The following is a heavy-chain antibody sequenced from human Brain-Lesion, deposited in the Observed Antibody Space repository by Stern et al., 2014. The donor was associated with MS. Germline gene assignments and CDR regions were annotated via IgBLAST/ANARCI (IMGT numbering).Heavy chain of an antibody. D-gene: IGHD2-2*01. V-gene: IGHV4-61*02. CDR1: GGSISSGGYY. Sequence: MQLVESGPGLVKPSQTLSLSCTVSGGSISSGGYYWSWIRQPAGKGLEWIGRIFNSGTPNYNPSLKSRVTISIDPSKNQFSLRLNSMTAADTAVYYCARGRVVPGFQYYATDVWGQGTTVIVSS. J-gene: IGHJ6*02. CDR2: IFNSGTP. CDR3: ARGRVVPGFQYYATDV.